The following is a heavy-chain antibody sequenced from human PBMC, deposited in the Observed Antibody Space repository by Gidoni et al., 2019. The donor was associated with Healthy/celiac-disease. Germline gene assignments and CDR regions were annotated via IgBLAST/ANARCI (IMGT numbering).Heavy chain of an antibody. CDR1: GGSIRLSNW. Sequence: QVHLQESGPGLVKPSGTLSLPCAVSGGSIRLSNWWSWVRQPPGKGLEWIGEIYHSGSTNYNPSLKRRVTISVDKSKNQFSMKLSSVTAADTAVYYCARGLRPVTMVRGAKGWFDPWGQGTLVTVSS. CDR3: ARGLRPVTMVRGAKGWFDP. J-gene: IGHJ5*02. CDR2: IYHSGST. V-gene: IGHV4-4*02. D-gene: IGHD3-10*01.